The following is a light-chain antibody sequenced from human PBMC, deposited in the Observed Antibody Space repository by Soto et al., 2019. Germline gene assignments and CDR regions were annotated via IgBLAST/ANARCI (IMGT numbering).Light chain of an antibody. J-gene: IGLJ1*01. CDR3: SSFTTTTTLDV. CDR2: EVR. V-gene: IGLV2-14*01. Sequence: QSVLTQPASVSGSPGQSITVSCTGTNTDVGGYNYVSWYQHRPGKAPRLMIYEVRNRLSGVSNRFSGSKSGNTASLTISGPQAEDEADYYCSSFTTTTTLDVFGTGTKVTLL. CDR1: NTDVGGYNY.